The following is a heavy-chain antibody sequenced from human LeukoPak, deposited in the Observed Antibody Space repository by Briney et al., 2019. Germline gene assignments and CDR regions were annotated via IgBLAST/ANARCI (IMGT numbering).Heavy chain of an antibody. V-gene: IGHV3-23*01. D-gene: IGHD3-10*01. CDR2: ISGSGGST. J-gene: IGHJ4*02. CDR3: EKESSGSYYKDY. Sequence: PGGSLRLSCAASGFTFSSCAMSWVRQAPGKGLEWVSAISGSGGSTYYADSVKGRFTISRDNSKNTLYLQTNSLRAEDTAVYYCEKESSGSYYKDYWGQGTLVTASS. CDR1: GFTFSSCA.